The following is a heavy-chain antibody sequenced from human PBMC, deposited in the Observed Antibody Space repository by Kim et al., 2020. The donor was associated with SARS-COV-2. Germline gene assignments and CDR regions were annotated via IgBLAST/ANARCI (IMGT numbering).Heavy chain of an antibody. CDR2: INPNSGGT. Sequence: ASVKVSCKASGYTFTGYYMHWVRQAPGQGLEWMGWINPNSGGTNYAQKFQGRVTMTRDTSISTAYMELSRLRSDDTAVYYCARDYPPSLSEPPYYYYYGMDVWGQGTTVTVSS. J-gene: IGHJ6*02. D-gene: IGHD1-26*01. V-gene: IGHV1-2*02. CDR1: GYTFTGYY. CDR3: ARDYPPSLSEPPYYYYYGMDV.